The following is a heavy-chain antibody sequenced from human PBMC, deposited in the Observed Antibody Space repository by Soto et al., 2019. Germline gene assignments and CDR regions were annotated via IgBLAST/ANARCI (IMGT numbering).Heavy chain of an antibody. V-gene: IGHV5-51*01. J-gene: IGHJ6*02. Sequence: PGESLKISCKGSGYTFTDYWIGWVRQLPGKGLEWMGIIYPGDSDTRYSPSFQGHVTITVDKSISTAYLQWSSLKASDTAMYFCARQSVQSSYALDVWGQGTTVTVSS. CDR3: ARQSVQSSYALDV. CDR1: GYTFTDYW. D-gene: IGHD4-4*01. CDR2: IYPGDSDT.